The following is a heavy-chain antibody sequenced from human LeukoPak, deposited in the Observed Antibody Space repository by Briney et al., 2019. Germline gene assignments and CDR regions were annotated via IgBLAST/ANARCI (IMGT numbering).Heavy chain of an antibody. D-gene: IGHD3-22*01. J-gene: IGHJ4*02. V-gene: IGHV4-39*01. CDR3: ARHGYYDSSGYYPAGYFDY. CDR1: GGSISSSSYY. CDR2: IYYSGST. Sequence: SETLSLTCTVSGGSISSSSYYWGWLRQPPGKGLEWIGSIYYSGSTYYNPSLKSRVTISVDTSKNQFSLKLSSVTAADTAVYYCARHGYYDSSGYYPAGYFDYWGQGTLVTVSP.